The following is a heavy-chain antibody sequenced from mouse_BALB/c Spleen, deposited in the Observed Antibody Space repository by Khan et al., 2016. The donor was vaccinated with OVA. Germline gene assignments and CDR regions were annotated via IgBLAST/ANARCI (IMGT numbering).Heavy chain of an antibody. CDR3: ARRTTGYALDY. J-gene: IGHJ4*01. CDR2: INPRSGYT. Sequence: QVRLQQSGAELARPGASVKMSCKASGYSFTSHTMHWVKQRPGQGLEWIGYINPRSGYTNYNQKFNDKATLTADKSSSTAYMQLSSLTSEDSAVYYCARRTTGYALDYWGQGTSGTVSS. CDR1: GYSFTSHT. V-gene: IGHV1-4*01. D-gene: IGHD2-14*01.